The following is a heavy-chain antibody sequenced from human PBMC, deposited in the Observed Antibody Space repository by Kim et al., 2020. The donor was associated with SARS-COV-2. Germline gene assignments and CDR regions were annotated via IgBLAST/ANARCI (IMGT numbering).Heavy chain of an antibody. D-gene: IGHD3-10*01. Sequence: SVKVSCKASGGTFSSYAISWVRQAPGQGLEWMGGIIPIFGTANYAQKFQGRVTITADESTSTAYMELSSLRSEDTAVYYCARARTQTGELLWFGGSPHYYFDYWGQGTLVTVSS. J-gene: IGHJ4*02. CDR3: ARARTQTGELLWFGGSPHYYFDY. CDR2: IIPIFGTA. CDR1: GGTFSSYA. V-gene: IGHV1-69*13.